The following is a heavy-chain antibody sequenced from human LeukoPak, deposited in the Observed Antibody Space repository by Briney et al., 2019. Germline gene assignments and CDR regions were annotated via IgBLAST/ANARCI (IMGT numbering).Heavy chain of an antibody. V-gene: IGHV4-34*01. CDR3: ARGRVVVVPAATIYYYYGMDV. CDR1: GGSFSGYY. CDR2: INHSGST. Sequence: SETLSLTCAVYGGSFSGYYWSWIRQPPGKGLEWIGEINHSGSTNYNPSLKSRVTISVDTSKNQFSLKLSSVTAADTAVYYCARGRVVVVPAATIYYYYGMDVWGQGTTVTVSS. D-gene: IGHD2-2*01. J-gene: IGHJ6*02.